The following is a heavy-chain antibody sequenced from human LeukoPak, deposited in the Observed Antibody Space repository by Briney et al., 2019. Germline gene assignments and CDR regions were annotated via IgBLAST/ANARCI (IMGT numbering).Heavy chain of an antibody. D-gene: IGHD6-13*01. Sequence: PSETLSLTCTVSGGSTSSGSYYWSWIRQPAGKGLEWIGRIYTSGSTNYNPSLKSRVTISVDTSKNQFSLKLSSVTAADTAVYYCAREPGIAAAGPKGIDYWGQGTLVTVSS. CDR1: GGSTSSGSYY. CDR3: AREPGIAAAGPKGIDY. J-gene: IGHJ4*02. V-gene: IGHV4-61*02. CDR2: IYTSGST.